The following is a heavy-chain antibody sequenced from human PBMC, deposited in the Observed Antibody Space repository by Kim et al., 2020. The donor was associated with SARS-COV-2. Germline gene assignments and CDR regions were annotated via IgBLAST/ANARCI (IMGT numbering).Heavy chain of an antibody. D-gene: IGHD2-15*01. J-gene: IGHJ6*04. Sequence: NPSLKRRVTISLDTSNNQFSLNLTSVTAADTAVYYCARGVAGCHSFYGVDVWGKGTTVTVSS. CDR3: ARGVAGCHSFYGVDV. V-gene: IGHV4-59*09.